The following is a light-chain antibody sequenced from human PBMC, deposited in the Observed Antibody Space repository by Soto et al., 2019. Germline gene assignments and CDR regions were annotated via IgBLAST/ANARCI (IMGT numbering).Light chain of an antibody. CDR2: EVT. CDR3: SSYAGSDNSVV. J-gene: IGLJ2*01. CDR1: SSDVGAYNS. Sequence: QSALTQPPSASGSPGQSVAISCTGTSSDVGAYNSVSWHQQHPGKGPKLMIFEVTKRPSGVPDRFSGSKSGNTASLTVSGLQPEDEADYYCSSYAGSDNSVVFGGGTKLTVL. V-gene: IGLV2-8*01.